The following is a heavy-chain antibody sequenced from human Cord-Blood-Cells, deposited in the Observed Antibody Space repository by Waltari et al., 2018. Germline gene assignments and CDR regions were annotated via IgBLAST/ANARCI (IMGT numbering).Heavy chain of an antibody. CDR3: ARSQGDDAFDI. CDR1: GGTFSSYT. V-gene: IGHV1-69*02. D-gene: IGHD1-26*01. Sequence: QVQLVQSGAEVKKPGSSVKVSSKASGGTFSSYTISWVRQAPGQGLEWMGRIIPILGIANYAQKFQGRVTITADKSTSTAYMELSSLRSEDTAVYYCARSQGDDAFDIWGQGTMVTVSS. J-gene: IGHJ3*02. CDR2: IIPILGIA.